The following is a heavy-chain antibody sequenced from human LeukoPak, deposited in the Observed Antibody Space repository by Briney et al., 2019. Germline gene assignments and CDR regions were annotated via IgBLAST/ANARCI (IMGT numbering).Heavy chain of an antibody. CDR2: VWYDGGNK. V-gene: IGHV3-33*01. D-gene: IGHD1-14*01. Sequence: GGSLRLSCAVSGFTFSAYGMHWVRQAPGKGLEWVAVVWYDGGNKYYADSVKGRFTVSRDNSKNTLYLQMNSLRVEDTALYYCARDLNLPDAFDVWGQGTMVTVSS. J-gene: IGHJ3*01. CDR3: ARDLNLPDAFDV. CDR1: GFTFSAYG.